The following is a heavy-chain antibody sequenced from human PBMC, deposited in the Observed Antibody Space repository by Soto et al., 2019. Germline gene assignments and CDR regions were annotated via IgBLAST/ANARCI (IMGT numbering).Heavy chain of an antibody. CDR2: ISWNSGSI. D-gene: IGHD4-17*01. J-gene: IGHJ4*02. CDR3: AKGSRSPDGDYRIFDY. Sequence: EVQLVESGGGLVQPGRSLRLSCAASGFTFDDYVMHWVRQAPGKGLEWVSGISWNSGSIGYADSVKGRFTISRDNAKNSLYLQMNSLRAEDTALYYCAKGSRSPDGDYRIFDYWGQGTLVTVSS. CDR1: GFTFDDYV. V-gene: IGHV3-9*01.